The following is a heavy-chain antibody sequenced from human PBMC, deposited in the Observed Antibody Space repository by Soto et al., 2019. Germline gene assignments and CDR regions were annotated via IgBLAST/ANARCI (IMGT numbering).Heavy chain of an antibody. D-gene: IGHD3-16*01. CDR1: GYTFIRYG. Sequence: ASVKVSCKASGYTFIRYGITWVRQAPGQGLEWMGWMSGYNDYTNYAQKLQGRVTMTADTATITVYMELMSVASDDTGVYCWARGGYFDDVWSPSSSSGLAVWGQLPTVSVX. V-gene: IGHV1-18*01. J-gene: IGHJ6*02. CDR2: MSGYNDYT. CDR3: ARGGYFDDVWSPSSSSGLAV.